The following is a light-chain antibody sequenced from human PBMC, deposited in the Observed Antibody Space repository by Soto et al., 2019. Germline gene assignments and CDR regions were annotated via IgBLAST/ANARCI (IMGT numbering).Light chain of an antibody. CDR2: SNN. V-gene: IGLV1-44*01. CDR3: AAWDDSLNGYV. CDR1: RSNIGTYT. Sequence: QSVLTQPPSASGTPGQRVTISCSGSRSNIGTYTVNWYQRLPGTAPKLLIYSNNQRPPGVPDRFSASKSGTSASLAISGLQSEDEADYYCAAWDDSLNGYVFGTGTKLTVL. J-gene: IGLJ1*01.